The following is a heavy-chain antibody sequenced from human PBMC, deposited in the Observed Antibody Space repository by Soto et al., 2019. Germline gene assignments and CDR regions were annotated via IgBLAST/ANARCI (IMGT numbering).Heavy chain of an antibody. D-gene: IGHD1-7*01. Sequence: ASGKVSCKASGYTFTSYDMHWVRQAPGRGLEWMGIINPSGGSTSYAQKFQGRVTMTRDTSTSTVYMELSSLRSEDTAVYYCARNRRKELPGIKAYYFDYWGQGTLVTVSS. CDR2: INPSGGST. J-gene: IGHJ4*02. CDR3: ARNRRKELPGIKAYYFDY. V-gene: IGHV1-46*01. CDR1: GYTFTSYD.